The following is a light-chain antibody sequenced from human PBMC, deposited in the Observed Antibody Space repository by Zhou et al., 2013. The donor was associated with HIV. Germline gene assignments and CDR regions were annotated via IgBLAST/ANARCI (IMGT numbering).Light chain of an antibody. V-gene: IGKV3-20*01. J-gene: IGKJ1*01. Sequence: EIVLTQSPGTLTLSPGERATLSCRASQSVNSNYLAWYQQKPGQAPRLLIYGASIRVTGTPDRFSGSESGTDFTLTITRLEPEDFAVYYCQQHGNSPWTFGQGTKVEIK. CDR2: GAS. CDR3: QQHGNSPWT. CDR1: QSVNSNY.